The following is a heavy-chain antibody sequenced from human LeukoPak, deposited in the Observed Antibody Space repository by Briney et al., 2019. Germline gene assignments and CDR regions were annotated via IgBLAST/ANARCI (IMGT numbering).Heavy chain of an antibody. Sequence: ASVKVSCKVSGYTLTELSMHWVRQAPGKGLEWMGGFDPEDGETIYAQKFQGRVTMTEDTSTDTAYMELSSLRSEDTTVYYCATGEKTGTTPFDYWGQGTLVTVSS. V-gene: IGHV1-24*01. D-gene: IGHD1-7*01. CDR1: GYTLTELS. CDR2: FDPEDGET. CDR3: ATGEKTGTTPFDY. J-gene: IGHJ4*02.